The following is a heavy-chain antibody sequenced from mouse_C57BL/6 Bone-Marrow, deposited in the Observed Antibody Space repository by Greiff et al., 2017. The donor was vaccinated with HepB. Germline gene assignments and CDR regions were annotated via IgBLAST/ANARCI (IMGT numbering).Heavy chain of an antibody. D-gene: IGHD2-10*01. J-gene: IGHJ4*01. Sequence: EVQLQESGPELVKPGASVKIPCKASGYTFTDYNMAWVKQSHGKSLEWIGDSNPNNGGTIYNQKFKGKATLTVDKSSSTASMELRILTSADTAVYYCASGTYYAGSMDYWGQGSSVTVSS. CDR1: GYTFTDYN. V-gene: IGHV1-18*01. CDR2: SNPNNGGT. CDR3: ASGTYYAGSMDY.